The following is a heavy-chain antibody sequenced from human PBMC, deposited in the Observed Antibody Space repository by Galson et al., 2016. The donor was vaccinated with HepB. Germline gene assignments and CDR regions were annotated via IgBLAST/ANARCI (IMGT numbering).Heavy chain of an antibody. J-gene: IGHJ4*02. CDR3: AREDTSMLSIGL. V-gene: IGHV1-46*01. CDR2: INHMGGST. CDR1: GYTFTSFH. D-gene: IGHD5-18*01. Sequence: SVKVSCKASGYTFTSFHMHWVRQAPGRGLEWMGMINHMGGSTTHSQKFQTRVTMTRDTSTSTVSMELSSLRYEDTAVYYCAREDTSMLSIGLWGQGTLVTVSS.